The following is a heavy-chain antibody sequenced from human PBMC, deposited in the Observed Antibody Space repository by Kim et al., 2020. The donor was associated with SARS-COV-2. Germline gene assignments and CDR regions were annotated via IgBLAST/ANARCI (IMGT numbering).Heavy chain of an antibody. CDR3: ALPGGGSGFGN. J-gene: IGHJ4*02. D-gene: IGHD3-10*01. V-gene: IGHV3-30-3*01. Sequence: GGSLRLSCAASGFTFSNYAMHWVRQAPGKGLERVAVISYDGSNKYYADSVRGRFTLSRDNSKNTLFLQMNSLRAEDTAVYYCALPGGGSGFGNWGQGTLVTVSS. CDR2: ISYDGSNK. CDR1: GFTFSNYA.